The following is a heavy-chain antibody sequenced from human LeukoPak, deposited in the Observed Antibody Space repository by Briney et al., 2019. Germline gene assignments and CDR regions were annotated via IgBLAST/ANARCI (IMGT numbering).Heavy chain of an antibody. J-gene: IGHJ6*02. CDR1: GGSISSGGYY. CDR2: IYYSGST. Sequence: SQTLSLTCTVSGGSISSGGYYWSWIRQHPGKGLEWIGYIYYSGSTYYNPSLKSRVTISVDTSKNQFSLKLSSVTAADTAVYYCARVRTSRYYDSSGYYSHYYYYGMEVWGQGTTVTVSS. D-gene: IGHD3-22*01. V-gene: IGHV4-31*03. CDR3: ARVRTSRYYDSSGYYSHYYYYGMEV.